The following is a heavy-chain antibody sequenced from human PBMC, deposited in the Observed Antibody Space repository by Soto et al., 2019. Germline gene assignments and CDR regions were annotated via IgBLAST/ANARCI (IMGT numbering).Heavy chain of an antibody. J-gene: IGHJ4*02. CDR3: ARGLGGYYPPFDY. D-gene: IGHD3-22*01. Sequence: ASVHVSSKASRYTFTTNAIHWVRHPPGQRLEWMGGINAGNGNTKYSQKFQGRVTITRDTSASTAYMELSSVRSEDTAVYCCARGLGGYYPPFDYWGQGTLVTVPQ. V-gene: IGHV1-3*01. CDR2: INAGNGNT. CDR1: RYTFTTNA.